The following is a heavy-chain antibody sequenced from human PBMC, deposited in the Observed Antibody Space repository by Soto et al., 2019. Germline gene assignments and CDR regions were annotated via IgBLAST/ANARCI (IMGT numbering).Heavy chain of an antibody. CDR2: ISGSGGST. V-gene: IGHV3-23*01. CDR3: AKPSGTIFGVVIRAYYYMDV. CDR1: GFTFSSYA. J-gene: IGHJ6*03. D-gene: IGHD3-3*01. Sequence: GGSLRLSCAASGFTFSSYAMSWVRQAPGKGLEWVSAISGSGGSTYYADSGKGRFTISRDNSKNTLYLQMNSLRAEDTAVYYCAKPSGTIFGVVIRAYYYMDVWGKGTTVTVSS.